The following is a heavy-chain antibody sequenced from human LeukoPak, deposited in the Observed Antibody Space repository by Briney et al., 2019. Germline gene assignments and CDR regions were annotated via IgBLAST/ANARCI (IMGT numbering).Heavy chain of an antibody. CDR3: ARAGYDVLTGYCGAFDI. CDR2: MYYSGST. Sequence: SETLSLTSTVSGGSISSYSWSWIRQSPGKGLEWIGYMYYSGSTYYNPSLKSRVSLSVDTSKNQFSLKLSSVTAADTAVYYCARAGYDVLTGYCGAFDIWGQGTMVVVSS. V-gene: IGHV4-59*12. D-gene: IGHD3-9*01. CDR1: GGSISSYS. J-gene: IGHJ3*02.